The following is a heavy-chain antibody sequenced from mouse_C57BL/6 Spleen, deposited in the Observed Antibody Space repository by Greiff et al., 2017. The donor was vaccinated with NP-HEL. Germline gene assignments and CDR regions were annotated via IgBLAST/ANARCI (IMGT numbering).Heavy chain of an antibody. CDR3: AIYYYGSSYGYYAMDY. V-gene: IGHV1-55*01. J-gene: IGHJ4*01. CDR1: GYTFTSYW. D-gene: IGHD1-1*01. CDR2: IYPGSGST. Sequence: VQLQQPGAELVKPGASVKMSCKASGYTFTSYWITWVKQRPGQGLEWIGDIYPGSGSTNYNEKFKSKATLTVDTSSSTAYMQLSSLTSEDSAVYYCAIYYYGSSYGYYAMDYWGQGTSVTVSS.